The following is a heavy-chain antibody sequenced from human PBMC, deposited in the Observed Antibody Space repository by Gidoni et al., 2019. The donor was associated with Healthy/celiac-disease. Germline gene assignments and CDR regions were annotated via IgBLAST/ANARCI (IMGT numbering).Heavy chain of an antibody. CDR2: ISSSSSTI. CDR3: AREVLLWFRELSGLFDY. CDR1: GFTFSSYS. J-gene: IGHJ4*02. Sequence: EVQLVESGGGLVQPGGSLRLSCAASGFTFSSYSMNWVRQAPGKGLEWVSYISSSSSTIYYADSVKGLFTISRDNAKNSLYLQMNSLRDEDTAVYYCAREVLLWFRELSGLFDYWGQGTLVTVSS. D-gene: IGHD3-10*01. V-gene: IGHV3-48*02.